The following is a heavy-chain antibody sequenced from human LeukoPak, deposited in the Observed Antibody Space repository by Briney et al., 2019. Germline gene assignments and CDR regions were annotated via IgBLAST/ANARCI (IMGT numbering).Heavy chain of an antibody. CDR3: ARHRAPYSGSYVDY. V-gene: IGHV4-38-2*01. CDR2: IYHSGST. J-gene: IGHJ4*02. Sequence: SETLSLTCAVSGYSISSGYYWGWIRQPPGKGLEWIGSIYHSGSTYYNPPLKSRVTISVDTPKNQFSLKLSSVTAADTAVYYCARHRAPYSGSYVDYWGQGTLVTVSS. CDR1: GYSISSGYY. D-gene: IGHD1-26*01.